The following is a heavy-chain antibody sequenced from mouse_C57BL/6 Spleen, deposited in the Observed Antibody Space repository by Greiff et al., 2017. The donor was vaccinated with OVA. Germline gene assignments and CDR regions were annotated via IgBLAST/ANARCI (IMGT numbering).Heavy chain of an antibody. CDR3: ARPVVARGYFDV. V-gene: IGHV1-22*01. D-gene: IGHD1-1*01. CDR2: INPNDGGT. Sequence: EVQLQQSGPELVKPGASVKMSCKASGYTFTDYNMHWVKQSHGQSLEWIGYINPNDGGTSYNQKFKGKATLTVNKSSSTAYMELRSLTSEDSAVYYCARPVVARGYFDVWGTGTLVTVSS. CDR1: GYTFTDYN. J-gene: IGHJ1*03.